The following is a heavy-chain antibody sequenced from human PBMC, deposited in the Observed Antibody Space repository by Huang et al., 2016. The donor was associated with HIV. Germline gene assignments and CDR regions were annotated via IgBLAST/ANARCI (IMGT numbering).Heavy chain of an antibody. CDR2: IYWDDDK. D-gene: IGHD2-2*01. J-gene: IGHJ2*01. CDR1: GFSLSTSGVG. CDR3: AHGYSTGWSNWYFDL. Sequence: QMTLKESGPTLVKPTQTLTLTCTFSGFSLSTSGVGVGWSRQPPGKALEWLALIYWDDDKRYSPSLKSRLTITEDTSKNQVVLTMTNMDPVDTATYYCAHGYSTGWSNWYFDLWGRGTLVTVSS. V-gene: IGHV2-5*02.